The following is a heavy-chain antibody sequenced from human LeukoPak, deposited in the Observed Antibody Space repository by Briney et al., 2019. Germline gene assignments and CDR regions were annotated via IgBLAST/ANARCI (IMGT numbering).Heavy chain of an antibody. V-gene: IGHV3-30*02. Sequence: GGSLRLTCAASGFTFSSYGMHWVRQAPGKGLEWVAFIRFDGVNKYYADSAKGRFTISRDNSKNTLYLQMNSLRAEDTAVYYCAKDRLESANGLNDYWGQGTLVTVSS. J-gene: IGHJ4*02. CDR2: IRFDGVNK. CDR1: GFTFSSYG. CDR3: AKDRLESANGLNDY. D-gene: IGHD4-17*01.